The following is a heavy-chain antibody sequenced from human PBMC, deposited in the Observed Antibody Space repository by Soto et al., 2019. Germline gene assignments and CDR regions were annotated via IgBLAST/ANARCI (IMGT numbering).Heavy chain of an antibody. CDR3: ARGGTTWYSSGLFDY. CDR1: GYTFTSYY. D-gene: IGHD6-19*01. Sequence: AAVKVSCKPCGYTFTSYYMHLVRQAPGQGLEGMGIINPNGGSTSYAQKFQGRVTMTRDTSTSTVYMELSSLRSEDTAVYYCARGGTTWYSSGLFDYWGQGTPATVSP. CDR2: INPNGGST. V-gene: IGHV1-46*01. J-gene: IGHJ4*02.